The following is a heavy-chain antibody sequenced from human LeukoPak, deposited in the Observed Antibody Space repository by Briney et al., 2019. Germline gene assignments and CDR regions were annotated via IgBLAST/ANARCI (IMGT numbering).Heavy chain of an antibody. V-gene: IGHV1-46*01. D-gene: IGHD3-22*01. CDR1: GYTFSIYY. J-gene: IGHJ4*02. Sequence: GASVKVSCKASGYTFSIYYMCWVRQAPGQGLEWMGIINPSGGSTNYAQKFQGRVTMTTETSTSTVYMELSSLRSEDTAVYYCARPYYYDSSAYYPGGDYWGQGTLVTVSS. CDR3: ARPYYYDSSAYYPGGDY. CDR2: INPSGGST.